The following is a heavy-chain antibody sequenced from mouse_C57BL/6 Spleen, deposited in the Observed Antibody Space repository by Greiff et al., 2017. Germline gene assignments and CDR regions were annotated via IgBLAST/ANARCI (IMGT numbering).Heavy chain of an antibody. J-gene: IGHJ2*01. D-gene: IGHD4-1*01. V-gene: IGHV5-17*01. Sequence: EVQVVESGGGLVKPGGSLKLSCAASGFTFSDYGMHWVRQAPEKGLEWVAYISSGSSTIYYADTVKGRFTISRDNAKNTLFLQMTSLRSEDTAMYYCASRANWGFDYWGQGTTLTVSS. CDR1: GFTFSDYG. CDR3: ASRANWGFDY. CDR2: ISSGSSTI.